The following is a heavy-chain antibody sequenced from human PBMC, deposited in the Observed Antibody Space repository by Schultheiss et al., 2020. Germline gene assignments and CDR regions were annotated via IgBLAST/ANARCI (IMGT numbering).Heavy chain of an antibody. V-gene: IGHV4-34*01. CDR2: IYYSGST. Sequence: SETLSLTCAVYGGSFSGYYWSWIRQPPGKGLEWIGSIYYSGSTDYNPSLKSRVTISVDTSKNQFSLKLSSVTAADTAVYYCARGVLFLSGNKYFQHWGQGTLGTVYS. CDR1: GGSFSGYY. D-gene: IGHD1-26*01. J-gene: IGHJ1*01. CDR3: ARGVLFLSGNKYFQH.